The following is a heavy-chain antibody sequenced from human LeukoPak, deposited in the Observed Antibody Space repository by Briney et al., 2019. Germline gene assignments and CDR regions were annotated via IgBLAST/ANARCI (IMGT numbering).Heavy chain of an antibody. Sequence: SETLSLTCTVSGGSISSSSYYWGWIRQPPGKGLEWIGSIYYSGSTYYNPSLKSRVTISVDTSKNQFSLKLSSVTAADTAVYYCARGQILRTAGTVFDPWGQGTLVTVSS. CDR3: ARGQILRTAGTVFDP. CDR2: IYYSGST. CDR1: GGSISSSSYY. D-gene: IGHD6-13*01. V-gene: IGHV4-39*07. J-gene: IGHJ5*02.